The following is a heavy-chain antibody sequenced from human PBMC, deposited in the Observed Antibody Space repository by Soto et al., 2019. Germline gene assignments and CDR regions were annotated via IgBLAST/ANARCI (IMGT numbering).Heavy chain of an antibody. Sequence: QVQLQESDPGLVRPSQTLSLTCTVSGGSISVEHYHWTWIRQPPGKGLEWIGYIHHSGSVYYNPSLQSRLSMSVDTSKNLFSLKLASVTAADTAVYFCVREDDGGDRDYYGLDVWGQGTTVTVSS. D-gene: IGHD2-21*02. V-gene: IGHV4-30-4*01. CDR1: GGSISVEHYH. CDR2: IHHSGSV. J-gene: IGHJ6*02. CDR3: VREDDGGDRDYYGLDV.